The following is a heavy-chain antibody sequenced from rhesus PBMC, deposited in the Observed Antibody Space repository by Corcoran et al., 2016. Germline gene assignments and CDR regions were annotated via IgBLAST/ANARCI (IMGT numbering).Heavy chain of an antibody. Sequence: QVQLVQSGAEVKQPGASGKVSCKASGYTFTSYGMNWVRQAPGQRLEWMGWIHTAPGNPTYPQGSKELFTFAMDTSISPAYLQISSLKAEDTAVYYCARLSYGSNDAFDFWGQGLRVTVSS. CDR2: IHTAPGNP. J-gene: IGHJ3*01. V-gene: IGHV7-114*01. CDR1: GYTFTSYG. CDR3: ARLSYGSNDAFDF. D-gene: IGHD4-29*01.